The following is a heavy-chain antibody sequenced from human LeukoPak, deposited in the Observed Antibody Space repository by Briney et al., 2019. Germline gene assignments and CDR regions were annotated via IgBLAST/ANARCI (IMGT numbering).Heavy chain of an antibody. D-gene: IGHD6-6*01. V-gene: IGHV1-69*02. Sequence: SVKVSCKASGGTFSSYTISWVRQAPGQGLEWMGRIIPILGIANYAQKFQGRVTITTDESTSTAYMELSSLRSEDTAVYYCARGLIAARFNWFDPWGQGTLVTVSS. CDR3: ARGLIAARFNWFDP. CDR2: IIPILGIA. CDR1: GGTFSSYT. J-gene: IGHJ5*02.